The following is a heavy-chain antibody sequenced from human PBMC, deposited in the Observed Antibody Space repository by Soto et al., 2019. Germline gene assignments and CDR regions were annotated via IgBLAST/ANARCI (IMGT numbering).Heavy chain of an antibody. CDR1: GGTFSSYA. V-gene: IGHV1-69*01. CDR3: ARVAGVEAARQDYYYYYGMHV. D-gene: IGHD6-6*01. Sequence: QVQLVQSGAEVKKPGSSVKVSCKASGGTFSSYAISWVRQAPGHGLEWMGGIIPIFGTANYGQKFQGRVTITADESTSTAYMELSSLRSEDTAVYYCARVAGVEAARQDYYYYYGMHVWGQGTTVTVSS. CDR2: IIPIFGTA. J-gene: IGHJ6*02.